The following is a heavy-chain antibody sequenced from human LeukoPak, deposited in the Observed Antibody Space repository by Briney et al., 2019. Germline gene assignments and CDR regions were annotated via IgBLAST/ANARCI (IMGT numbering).Heavy chain of an antibody. D-gene: IGHD5-12*01. J-gene: IGHJ6*02. Sequence: ASVKVSCKVSGYTLTELSMHWVRQAPGKGLEWMGGFDPEDGETIYAQKFQGRVTMTEDTSTDTAYMELSSLRSEDTAVYYCVRDFSSYGNVDYFYYGMDIWGQGTTVTVFS. CDR1: GYTLTELS. V-gene: IGHV1-24*01. CDR2: FDPEDGET. CDR3: VRDFSSYGNVDYFYYGMDI.